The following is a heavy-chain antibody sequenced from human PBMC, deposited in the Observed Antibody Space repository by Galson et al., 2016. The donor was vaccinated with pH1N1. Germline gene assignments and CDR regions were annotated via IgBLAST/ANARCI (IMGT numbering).Heavy chain of an antibody. CDR3: SGTSSKDY. CDR1: GFTVSSNY. V-gene: IGHV3-53*01. J-gene: IGHJ4*02. D-gene: IGHD2-2*01. CDR2: IYSGGSS. Sequence: SLRLSCAASGFTVSSNYMRWVRQAPGKGLEWVSVIYSGGSSYYADSVKGRFTISRDNSKNTLFLQMNSLRAEDTAVYYCSGTSSKDYWGQGTLVTVSS.